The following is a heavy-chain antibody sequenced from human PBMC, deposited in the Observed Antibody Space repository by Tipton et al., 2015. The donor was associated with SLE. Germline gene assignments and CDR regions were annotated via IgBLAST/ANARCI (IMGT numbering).Heavy chain of an antibody. CDR2: IYTSGST. D-gene: IGHD3-22*01. J-gene: IGHJ4*02. CDR1: GGSISSDTYY. V-gene: IGHV4-61*09. Sequence: TLSLTCIVSGGSISSDTYYWSWLRQPAGKGLEWIGHIYTSGSTNYNPSLKSRVTISIDMSRNQFSLKLSSVTAADTAVYYCGRAYYDSSGYYVDHWGQGTLVTVSS. CDR3: GRAYYDSSGYYVDH.